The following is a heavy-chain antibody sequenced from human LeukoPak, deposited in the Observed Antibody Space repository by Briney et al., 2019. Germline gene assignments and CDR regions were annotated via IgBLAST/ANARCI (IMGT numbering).Heavy chain of an antibody. Sequence: GGSLRLSCAASGFTFSTYAMTWVRQAPGRGLEWISYINSGGTPIYYADSVKGRFTMSRDNAKNSLYLQMNSLRAEDTAVYYCARDFSGWSVDPWGQGTLVTVSS. CDR1: GFTFSTYA. D-gene: IGHD6-19*01. CDR2: INSGGTPI. V-gene: IGHV3-48*03. J-gene: IGHJ5*02. CDR3: ARDFSGWSVDP.